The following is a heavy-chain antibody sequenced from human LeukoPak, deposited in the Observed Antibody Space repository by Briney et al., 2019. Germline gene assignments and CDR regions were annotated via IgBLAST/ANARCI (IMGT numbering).Heavy chain of an antibody. J-gene: IGHJ1*01. D-gene: IGHD6-25*01. CDR2: INHSGST. CDR3: ARGDSGASEYFQH. Sequence: PSETLSLTCAVYGGSFSGYYRSWIRQPPGKGLEWMGEINHSGSTNYNPSLKSRVTISLDTSKSQFSLKLDSVTVADTAVYYCARGDSGASEYFQHWGQGTLVTVSS. CDR1: GGSFSGYY. V-gene: IGHV4-34*01.